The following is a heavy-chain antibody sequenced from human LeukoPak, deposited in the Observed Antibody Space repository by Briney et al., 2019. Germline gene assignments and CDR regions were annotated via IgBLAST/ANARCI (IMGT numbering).Heavy chain of an antibody. D-gene: IGHD3-10*01. CDR2: IKQDGSEK. J-gene: IGHJ3*02. Sequence: GGSLRLSCAASGFTFSSYEMNWVRQAPGKGLEWVANIKQDGSEKYYVDSVKGRFTISRDNAKNSLYLQMNSLRAEDTAVYYCARGLGLNAFDIWGQGTMVTASS. CDR3: ARGLGLNAFDI. CDR1: GFTFSSYE. V-gene: IGHV3-7*04.